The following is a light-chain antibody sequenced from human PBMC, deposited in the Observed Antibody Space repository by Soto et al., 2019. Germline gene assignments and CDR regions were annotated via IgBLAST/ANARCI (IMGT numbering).Light chain of an antibody. Sequence: QSALTQPASVSGSPGQSITISCTGTSSDVGRYDYVSWYQQHPDKAPKLMIYEVSNRPSGVSHRFSGSKSGNTASLTISGLQAEDEADYYCSSYARSNSLVFGGGTKLTVL. CDR1: SSDVGRYDY. V-gene: IGLV2-14*01. CDR2: EVS. J-gene: IGLJ2*01. CDR3: SSYARSNSLV.